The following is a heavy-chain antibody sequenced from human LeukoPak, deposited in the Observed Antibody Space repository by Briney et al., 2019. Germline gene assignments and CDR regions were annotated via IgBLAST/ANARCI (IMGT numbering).Heavy chain of an antibody. CDR3: GRSAGFVHFDH. CDR1: GGSISSSSYY. CDR2: IYYSGST. V-gene: IGHV4-39*07. J-gene: IGHJ4*02. Sequence: SETLSLTCTVSGGSISSSSYYWGWIRQPPGKGLEWIGSIYYSGSTYYNPSLKSRVTISVDTSKNQFSLKLTSVTAADTALYYCGRSAGFVHFDHWGQGTLVTVSS. D-gene: IGHD3-16*01.